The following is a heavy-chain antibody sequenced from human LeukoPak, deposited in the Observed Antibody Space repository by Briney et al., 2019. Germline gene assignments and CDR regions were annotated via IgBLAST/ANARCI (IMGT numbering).Heavy chain of an antibody. CDR1: GFTFSSYE. Sequence: GGSLRLSCAASGFTFSSYEMSWVRQAPGKGLEWVSTISGSGGSTSYVDSVKGRLTISRANSKNTLYLQMNSLRAEDTAVYYCAKTPNMYSSSLFDYWGQGTLVTVSS. D-gene: IGHD6-13*01. J-gene: IGHJ4*02. CDR3: AKTPNMYSSSLFDY. CDR2: ISGSGGST. V-gene: IGHV3-23*01.